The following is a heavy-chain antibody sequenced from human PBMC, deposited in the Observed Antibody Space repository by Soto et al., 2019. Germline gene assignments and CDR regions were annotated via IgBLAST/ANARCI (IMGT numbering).Heavy chain of an antibody. CDR2: IRKDGSQR. V-gene: IGHV3-7*05. J-gene: IGHJ3*02. D-gene: IGHD6-25*01. Sequence: EVQLVESGGGLVQPGGSLTLSCAASEFAFSSDWMTWVRQAPGKGLEWVANIRKDGSQRSYLDSVRGRFTISRDNSKNSLYLQMNSLRAEDTALYFCARDVSPGSSGLYLDAFDIWGQGTMVTVSS. CDR1: EFAFSSDW. CDR3: ARDVSPGSSGLYLDAFDI.